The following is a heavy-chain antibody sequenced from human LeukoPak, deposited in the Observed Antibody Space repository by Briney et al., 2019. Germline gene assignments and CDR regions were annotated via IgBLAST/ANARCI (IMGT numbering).Heavy chain of an antibody. CDR3: ARHELAAAPFDY. D-gene: IGHD6-13*01. CDR1: GGSLSHYF. V-gene: IGHV4-4*09. CDR2: IFTSDNT. J-gene: IGHJ4*02. Sequence: SETLSLTCTVSGGSLSHYFWSWIRQPPGKGLEWIGYIFTSDNTNYNPSLKTRVTISIDTSKSQFSLRLSSVTAADTAVYYCARHELAAAPFDYWGQGTLVAVSS.